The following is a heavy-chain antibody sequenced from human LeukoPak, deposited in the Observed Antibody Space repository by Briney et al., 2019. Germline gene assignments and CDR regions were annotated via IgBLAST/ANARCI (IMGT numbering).Heavy chain of an antibody. CDR2: IYYSGST. D-gene: IGHD3-22*01. V-gene: IGHV4-39*01. Sequence: SETLSLTCTVSGGSISSSSYSWGWIRQPPGKGLEWIGSIYYSGSTYYNPSLKSRVTISVDTSKNQFSLKLSSVTAADTAVYYCARRLLDYYDSSGYTPIDYWGQGTLVTVSS. J-gene: IGHJ4*02. CDR3: ARRLLDYYDSSGYTPIDY. CDR1: GGSISSSSYS.